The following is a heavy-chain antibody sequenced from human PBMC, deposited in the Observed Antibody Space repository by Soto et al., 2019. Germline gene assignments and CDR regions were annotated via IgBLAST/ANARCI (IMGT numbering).Heavy chain of an antibody. CDR3: AKDFTTMVRLCDY. V-gene: IGHV3-9*01. Sequence: EVQLVESGGALVQPGRSLRLSCAASGFTFDDYAMHWVRQAPGKGPEWVSGISWDSTSIGYADSVKGRFTISRDNAKKSLYRQMNSLRAEDTAVYFCAKDFTTMVRLCDYWGQGTLVTVSS. D-gene: IGHD5-18*01. J-gene: IGHJ4*02. CDR2: ISWDSTSI. CDR1: GFTFDDYA.